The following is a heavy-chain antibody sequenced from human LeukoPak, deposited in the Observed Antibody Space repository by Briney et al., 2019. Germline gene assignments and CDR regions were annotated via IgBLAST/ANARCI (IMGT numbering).Heavy chain of an antibody. V-gene: IGHV3-30*03. J-gene: IGHJ6*02. D-gene: IGHD2/OR15-2a*01. CDR1: GFTFSDYA. Sequence: GGSLRLSCAASGFTFSDYAMHWVRQAPGKGLEWVAVIAYGGTYTHHADSLKGRLTISRDNSRDTLYLQINSLRPEDTALYYCARNKAITAFFGMDVWGQGTTIIVSS. CDR2: IAYGGTYT. CDR3: ARNKAITAFFGMDV.